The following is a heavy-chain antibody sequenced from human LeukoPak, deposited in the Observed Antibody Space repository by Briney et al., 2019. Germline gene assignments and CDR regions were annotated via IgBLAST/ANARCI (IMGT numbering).Heavy chain of an antibody. CDR1: GYTFTSYY. J-gene: IGHJ4*02. D-gene: IGHD4-17*01. CDR2: INPSGGST. Sequence: ASVNVSCKASGYTFTSYYMHWVRQAPGQGLEWMGIINPSGGSTSYAQKFQGRVTMTRDTSTSTVYMELSRLRSDDTAVYYCARDFTNSDYGDYIFDYWGQGTLVTVSS. CDR3: ARDFTNSDYGDYIFDY. V-gene: IGHV1-46*01.